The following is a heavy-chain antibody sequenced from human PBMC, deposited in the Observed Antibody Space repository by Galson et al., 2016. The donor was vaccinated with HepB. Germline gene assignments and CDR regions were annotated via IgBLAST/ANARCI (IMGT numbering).Heavy chain of an antibody. CDR3: ARDEYGTTSGMDV. CDR1: GYTFIGYY. Sequence: SVKVSCKASGYTFIGYYIHWVRQVSGLGLEWMGWINPNSGGTTYSQKFQGWVTMTRDTSISTAYMELSRLRSDDTAVYYCARDEYGTTSGMDVGGQGTTVTVSS. V-gene: IGHV1-2*04. D-gene: IGHD4-17*01. J-gene: IGHJ6*02. CDR2: INPNSGGT.